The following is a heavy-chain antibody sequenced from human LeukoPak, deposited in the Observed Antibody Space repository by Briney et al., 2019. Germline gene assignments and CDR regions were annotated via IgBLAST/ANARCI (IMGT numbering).Heavy chain of an antibody. CDR1: GYSFTNYW. Sequence: GESLKISCKGSGYSFTNYWISWVRQMPGKGLEWMGIIYPGDSDGRYSPSFQGRVTISADKSINTAYLQWSTLKASDTAMYYCATPTLGAIGEYLFDYWGQGTLVIVSS. J-gene: IGHJ4*02. V-gene: IGHV5-51*01. D-gene: IGHD1-26*01. CDR2: IYPGDSDG. CDR3: ATPTLGAIGEYLFDY.